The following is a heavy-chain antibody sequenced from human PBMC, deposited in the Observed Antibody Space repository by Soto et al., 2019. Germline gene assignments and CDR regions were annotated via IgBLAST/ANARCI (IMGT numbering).Heavy chain of an antibody. CDR1: GGSISSSSYY. Sequence: SETLSLTCTVSGGSISSSSYYWGWTRKPPGKGLEWIGSIYYSGSTYYNPSLKSRVTISVDTSKNQFSLKLSSVTAADTAVYYCARYVLLWFGEPQRDMDVWGKGTTVTVSS. D-gene: IGHD3-10*01. CDR2: IYYSGST. J-gene: IGHJ6*03. V-gene: IGHV4-39*01. CDR3: ARYVLLWFGEPQRDMDV.